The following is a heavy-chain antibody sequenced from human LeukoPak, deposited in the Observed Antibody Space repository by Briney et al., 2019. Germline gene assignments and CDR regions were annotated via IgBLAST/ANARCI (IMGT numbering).Heavy chain of an antibody. D-gene: IGHD2-21*02. Sequence: ASVKVSCKASGYTFTSYGFSWVRQAPGQGLEWMGWISGYGNTNYAQKLQGRVSTTTDTSTSTAYMELRSLTPDDTAVYYCAREGLLGYWGRGTLVTVSS. J-gene: IGHJ4*02. CDR3: AREGLLGY. CDR1: GYTFTSYG. CDR2: ISGYGNT. V-gene: IGHV1-18*01.